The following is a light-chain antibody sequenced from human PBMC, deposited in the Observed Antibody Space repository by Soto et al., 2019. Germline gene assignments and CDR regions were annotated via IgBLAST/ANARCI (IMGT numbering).Light chain of an antibody. CDR1: RYIRSD. V-gene: IGKV1-6*01. Sequence: AIQMTQSPSSLSASEGYRVNITCRASRYIRSDLSWYQQRPGQAPKVLIYGASSSQSGVPSRFSGSGYGTDFTLSISSLQPEDFATYFCLQDYNYQWTFGQGTKVDIK. CDR2: GAS. CDR3: LQDYNYQWT. J-gene: IGKJ1*01.